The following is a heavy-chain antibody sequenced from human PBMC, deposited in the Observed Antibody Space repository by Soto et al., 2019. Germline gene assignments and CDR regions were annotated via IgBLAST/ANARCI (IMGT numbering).Heavy chain of an antibody. V-gene: IGHV3-23*01. J-gene: IGHJ4*02. D-gene: IGHD1-26*01. CDR2: INTNGDTA. CDR3: VLTARFTGSY. Sequence: EVQLLESGGDLVQPGGSLRLSCAASGFTFSTYAMSWVRQAPGKGLDWVSTINTNGDTAYYSASVEGRFTISRDKSKGTLCLRINRPRAEDTAVYFCVLTARFTGSYWGQGTLVTVSS. CDR1: GFTFSTYA.